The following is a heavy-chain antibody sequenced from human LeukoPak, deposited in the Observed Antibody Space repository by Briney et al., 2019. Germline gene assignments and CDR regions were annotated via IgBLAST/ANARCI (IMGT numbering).Heavy chain of an antibody. CDR1: GFTFSSYA. CDR2: ISGSGGST. J-gene: IGHJ4*02. D-gene: IGHD3-22*01. V-gene: IGHV3-23*01. CDR3: AKEAYYYDSSGPSRRYFDY. Sequence: GGSLRLSCAASGFTFSSYAMSWVRQAPGKGLEWVSAISGSGGSTYYADSVKGRFTISRDNSKNTLYLQMNSLRAEDTAVYYCAKEAYYYDSSGPSRRYFDYWGQGTLVTVSS.